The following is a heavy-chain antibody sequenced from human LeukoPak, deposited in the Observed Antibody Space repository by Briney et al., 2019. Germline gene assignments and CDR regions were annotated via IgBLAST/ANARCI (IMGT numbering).Heavy chain of an antibody. V-gene: IGHV3-15*01. D-gene: IGHD3-22*01. J-gene: IGHJ3*02. CDR3: TTDSYDSSGYYYDGGSDAFDI. CDR2: IKSKTDGGTT. CDR1: GFTFSNAW. Sequence: GGSLRLSCAASGFTFSNAWMSWVRQPPGGGREWVGRIKSKTDGGTTDYAAPVKSRFTISRDDSKNTLYLQMKSLKTEDTAVYYCTTDSYDSSGYYYDGGSDAFDIWGQGTMVTVSS.